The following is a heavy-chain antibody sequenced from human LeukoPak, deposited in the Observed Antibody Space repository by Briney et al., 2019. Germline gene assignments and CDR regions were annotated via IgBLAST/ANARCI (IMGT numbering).Heavy chain of an antibody. CDR1: GGSFSGYY. J-gene: IGHJ4*02. D-gene: IGHD5-18*01. CDR3: ARDFLKGYSYGVTFDY. Sequence: PSETLSLTCAVYGGSFSGYYWSWIRQPPGKGLEWIGEIYHSGSTNYNPSLKSRVTISVDTSKNQFSLKLSSVTAADTAVYYCARDFLKGYSYGVTFDYWGQGTLVTVSS. V-gene: IGHV4-34*01. CDR2: IYHSGST.